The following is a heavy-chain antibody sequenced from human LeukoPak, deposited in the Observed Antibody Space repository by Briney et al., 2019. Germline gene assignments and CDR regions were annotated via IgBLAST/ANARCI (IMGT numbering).Heavy chain of an antibody. D-gene: IGHD3-22*01. V-gene: IGHV1-69*02. CDR1: GGTFSSYT. CDR2: IIPILGIA. CDR3: ARGWEYYYDSSGCWFDP. Sequence: ASVKVSCKASGGTFSSYTISWVRQAPGQGLEWMGRIIPILGIANYAQKFQGRVTITADRSTSTAYMELSSLRFEDTAVYYCARGWEYYYDSSGCWFDPWGQGTLVTVSS. J-gene: IGHJ5*02.